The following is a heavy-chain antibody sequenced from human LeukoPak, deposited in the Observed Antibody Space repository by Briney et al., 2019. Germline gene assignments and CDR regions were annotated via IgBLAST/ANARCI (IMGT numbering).Heavy chain of an antibody. J-gene: IGHJ4*02. D-gene: IGHD2-2*01. CDR2: ISPAGDST. CDR1: GFTFSSYG. V-gene: IGHV3-23*01. Sequence: GGSLRLSCAVSGFTFSSYGMHWVRQAPGAGLEWVSAISPAGDSTTDADSVKGRFTISRDNSKSTLYLQMNGLTAEDTALYYCARRLVTAGITDFFDSWGQGTLVPVSS. CDR3: ARRLVTAGITDFFDS.